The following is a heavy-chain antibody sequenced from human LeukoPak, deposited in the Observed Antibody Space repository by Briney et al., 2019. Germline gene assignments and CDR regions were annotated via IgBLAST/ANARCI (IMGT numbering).Heavy chain of an antibody. CDR2: ISGSGGST. J-gene: IGHJ6*02. Sequence: GSLRLSCAASGFTFSSYAMSWVRQAPGKGLEWVSAISGSGGSTYYADSVKGRFTISRDNSKNTLYLQMNSLRAEDTAVYYCAITGYYDSSGYYLWGDYYYGMDVWGQGTTVTVSS. CDR3: AITGYYDSSGYYLWGDYYYGMDV. D-gene: IGHD3-22*01. CDR1: GFTFSSYA. V-gene: IGHV3-23*01.